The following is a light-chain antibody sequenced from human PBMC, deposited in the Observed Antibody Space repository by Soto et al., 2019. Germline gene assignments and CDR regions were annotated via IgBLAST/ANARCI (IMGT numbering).Light chain of an antibody. Sequence: IQMTQSPSSLSASVGDRVIITCRASQGIGNSLAWYQQKAGRVPKLLMHSASTLLSGVPSRFSGSGSGTDFPLTISRLQPEDVATYYCQPYDSAPWTFGQGTKVEIK. V-gene: IGKV1-27*01. CDR3: QPYDSAPWT. J-gene: IGKJ1*01. CDR1: QGIGNS. CDR2: SAS.